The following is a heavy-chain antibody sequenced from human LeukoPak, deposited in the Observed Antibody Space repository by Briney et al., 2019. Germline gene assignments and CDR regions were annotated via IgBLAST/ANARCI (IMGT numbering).Heavy chain of an antibody. Sequence: GGSLRLSCAASGFAFSDYYMSWIRQAPGKGLEWVSTITNSGDSTYYTDSVKGRFTISRDDSRNTLYLQMNSLRAEDTAVYYCAKDRGYYDTSGYLIWGQGTLVTVSS. CDR1: GFAFSDYY. V-gene: IGHV3-23*01. J-gene: IGHJ4*02. CDR2: ITNSGDST. D-gene: IGHD3-22*01. CDR3: AKDRGYYDTSGYLI.